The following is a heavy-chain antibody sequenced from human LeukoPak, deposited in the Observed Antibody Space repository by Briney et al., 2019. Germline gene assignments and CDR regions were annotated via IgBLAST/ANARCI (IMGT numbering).Heavy chain of an antibody. CDR3: TTGSVEGY. CDR1: GLTLSNAW. J-gene: IGHJ4*02. V-gene: IGHV3-15*01. CDR2: IKTKVDGDTT. D-gene: IGHD6-25*01. Sequence: GGSVRLSCAASGLTLSNAWMNWVRQAPGKGLEWVGRIKTKVDGDTTDYAAPVNGRFTISRDDSKNTLYVEMNNLKTEDTGVYYCTTGSVEGYWGQGTLVTVSS.